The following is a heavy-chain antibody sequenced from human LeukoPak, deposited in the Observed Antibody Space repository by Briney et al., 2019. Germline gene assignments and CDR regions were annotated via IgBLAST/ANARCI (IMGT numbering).Heavy chain of an antibody. CDR1: GFTFSSYS. CDR2: ISSSSFI. CDR3: ARDYLVRSITMVRGAGPGYFDL. V-gene: IGHV3-21*01. D-gene: IGHD3-10*01. Sequence: GGSLRLSCAASGFTFSSYSMNWVRQAPGKGLEWVSSISSSSFIYYADSVKGRFTISRDNAKNSLYLQMNSLRAEDTAVYYCARDYLVRSITMVRGAGPGYFDLWGRGTLVTVSS. J-gene: IGHJ2*01.